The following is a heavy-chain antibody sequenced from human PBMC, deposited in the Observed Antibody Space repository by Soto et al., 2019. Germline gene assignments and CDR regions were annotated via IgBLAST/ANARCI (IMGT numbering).Heavy chain of an antibody. CDR2: ISGSGGST. Sequence: PGGSLRLSCAASGFTFSSYAMSWVRQAPGKGLEWVSAISGSGGSTYYADSVKGRFTISRDNSKNTLYLQMNSLRAEDTAVYYCAKDRQADFWRLPSPMHVWGQGTTVTVSS. CDR1: GFTFSSYA. V-gene: IGHV3-23*01. CDR3: AKDRQADFWRLPSPMHV. D-gene: IGHD3-3*01. J-gene: IGHJ6*02.